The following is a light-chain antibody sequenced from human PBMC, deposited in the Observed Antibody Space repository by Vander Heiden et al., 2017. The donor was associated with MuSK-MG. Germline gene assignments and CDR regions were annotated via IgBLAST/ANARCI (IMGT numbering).Light chain of an antibody. V-gene: IGKV1-39*01. CDR2: TAS. Sequence: DIQMTQSPSSLSASVGDRVTITCRASQSISSYLNWYQQKPGQAPKLLIYTASSLQSGVPSRFSGSGSGTDFTLTISSLQPEDFATYYCQQSYNTPPWTFGQGTKVEIK. J-gene: IGKJ1*01. CDR3: QQSYNTPPWT. CDR1: QSISSY.